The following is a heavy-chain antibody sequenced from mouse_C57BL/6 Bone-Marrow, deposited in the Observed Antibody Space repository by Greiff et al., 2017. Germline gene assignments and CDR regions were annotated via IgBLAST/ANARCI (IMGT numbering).Heavy chain of an antibody. CDR2: IHPNSGST. V-gene: IGHV1-64*01. CDR1: GYTFTSYW. CDR3: ARWDGYYLYYFDY. Sequence: QVQLQQPGAELVKPGASVKLSCKASGYTFTSYWMHWVKQRPGQGLEWIGMIHPNSGSTNYNEKFKSKATLTVDKSSSTAYMQLSSLTSEDSAVYYCARWDGYYLYYFDYWGQGTTLTVSS. D-gene: IGHD2-3*01. J-gene: IGHJ2*01.